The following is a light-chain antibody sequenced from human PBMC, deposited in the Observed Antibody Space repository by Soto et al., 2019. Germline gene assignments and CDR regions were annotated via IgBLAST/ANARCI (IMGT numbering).Light chain of an antibody. Sequence: DIQMTQSPSTLSASVGDRVTITCRASQSVGAWLAWYQQKPGKAPKFLIYDASNLESGVPSRFSGSGSGTEFTLTISSLQPDDCATYYCQEYTSYSWTFGQGTKVVIK. CDR2: DAS. CDR1: QSVGAW. V-gene: IGKV1-5*01. CDR3: QEYTSYSWT. J-gene: IGKJ1*01.